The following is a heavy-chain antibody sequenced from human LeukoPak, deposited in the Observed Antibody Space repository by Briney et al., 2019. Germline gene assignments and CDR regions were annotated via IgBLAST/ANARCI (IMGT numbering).Heavy chain of an antibody. D-gene: IGHD2-8*01. V-gene: IGHV4-59*01. CDR3: ARALNGFGAFDI. CDR2: IYYSGST. J-gene: IGHJ3*02. CDR1: GGSMRSYF. Sequence: LETLSLTCTVSGGSMRSYFRVWIRQPPGKGLEWIGYIYYSGSTDYNPSLKSRVTISVDTSKNQFSPKMSSVTAADTAVYYCARALNGFGAFDIWGPGTMVTVSS.